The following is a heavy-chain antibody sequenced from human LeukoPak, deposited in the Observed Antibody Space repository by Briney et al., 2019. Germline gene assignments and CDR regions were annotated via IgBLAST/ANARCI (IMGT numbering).Heavy chain of an antibody. Sequence: GGSLRLSCAASGFTVSSNYMSWVRQAPGKGLEWVSVIYSGGSTYYADSVKGRFTISRDNSKNTLYLQMNSLRAEDTAVYYCASQTKWELLTLYTFDIWGQGIMVTVSS. CDR1: GFTVSSNY. CDR2: IYSGGST. CDR3: ASQTKWELLTLYTFDI. V-gene: IGHV3-53*01. D-gene: IGHD1-26*01. J-gene: IGHJ3*02.